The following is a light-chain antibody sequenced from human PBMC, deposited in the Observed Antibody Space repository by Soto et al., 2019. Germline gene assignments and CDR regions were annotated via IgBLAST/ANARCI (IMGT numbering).Light chain of an antibody. CDR1: QNISSY. V-gene: IGKV1-9*01. Sequence: DLKSIQSAYSLSVAGRHRVTITCQASQNISSYLVWYQQKPGKAPKLLIYAASTLQSGVPSRFSCSGSGTEFDLSLSSLHPECFAPHNCEPLSSYPRTFAQGTKVDIK. J-gene: IGKJ1*01. CDR3: EPLSSYPRT. CDR2: AAS.